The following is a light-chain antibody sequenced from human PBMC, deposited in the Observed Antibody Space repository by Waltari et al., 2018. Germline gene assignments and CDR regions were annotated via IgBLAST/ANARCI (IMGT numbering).Light chain of an antibody. CDR1: TSNIGAHYD. V-gene: IGLV1-40*01. CDR2: ANN. CDR3: QSYDNSLRGV. Sequence: QSVLTQPPSVSGAPGQRVTISCTGSTSNIGAHYDVQWYQQVPGPAPKLLIYANNNRPAGVPERFSGSRSGPSASLALTGLQAEEEADYYCQSYDNSLRGVFGGGTKLTVL. J-gene: IGLJ3*02.